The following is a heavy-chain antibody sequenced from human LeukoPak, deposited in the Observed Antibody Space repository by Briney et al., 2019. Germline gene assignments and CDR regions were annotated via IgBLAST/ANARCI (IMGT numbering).Heavy chain of an antibody. Sequence: GGSLRLSCAASGFTFRNFWMSWVRQAPGKGLEWVANMNEEASRIYYLDSVKGRFTISRDNAKNSLFLQMNSLGAEDTAVYYCARDGDGLIFPTDSRGQGTLVTVSS. CDR1: GFTFRNFW. CDR2: MNEEASRI. J-gene: IGHJ4*02. V-gene: IGHV3-7*01. D-gene: IGHD2-21*01. CDR3: ARDGDGLIFPTDS.